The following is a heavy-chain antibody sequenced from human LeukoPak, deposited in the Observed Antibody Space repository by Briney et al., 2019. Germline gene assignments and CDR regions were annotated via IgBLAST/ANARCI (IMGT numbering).Heavy chain of an antibody. D-gene: IGHD3-3*01. Sequence: SETLSLTCTVSGGSISSCYWSWIRQPPGKGLEWIGHIYDDGSTKYSPSLQSRLTLSVDTSKNQFSLKLSSVTAADTAVYYCARGADFWSGYYYRTEYFQHWGQGTLVTVSS. V-gene: IGHV4-59*12. CDR2: IYDDGST. CDR3: ARGADFWSGYYYRTEYFQH. CDR1: GGSISSCY. J-gene: IGHJ1*01.